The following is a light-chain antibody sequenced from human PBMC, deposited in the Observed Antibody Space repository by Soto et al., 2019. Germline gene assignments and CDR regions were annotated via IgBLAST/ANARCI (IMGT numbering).Light chain of an antibody. CDR2: NTG. CDR1: SGSVSTSYF. J-gene: IGLJ2*01. V-gene: IGLV8-61*01. CDR3: LLFISSATGA. Sequence: QTVVPQEPSVSVSPGGTVTITCSLSSGSVSTSYFPRWYQQTPGQPPRTLIYNTGTRSSGVPERFSGSILGNKAALTITGAQAADEAEYFCLLFISSATGAFGGGTKLTVL.